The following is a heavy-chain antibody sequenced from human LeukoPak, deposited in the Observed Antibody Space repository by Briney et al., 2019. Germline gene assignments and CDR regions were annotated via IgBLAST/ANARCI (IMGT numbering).Heavy chain of an antibody. CDR3: ARESTSSFDY. CDR1: GGTFSSYA. V-gene: IGHV1-18*01. J-gene: IGHJ4*02. D-gene: IGHD6-6*01. CDR2: ISGYNGNT. Sequence: ASVKVSCKASGGTFSSYAISWVRQAPGQGLEYMGWISGYNGNTNYAQKLQGRVTMTTDTSTSTAYMELRSLRSDDTAMYYCARESTSSFDYWGQGTLVTVSS.